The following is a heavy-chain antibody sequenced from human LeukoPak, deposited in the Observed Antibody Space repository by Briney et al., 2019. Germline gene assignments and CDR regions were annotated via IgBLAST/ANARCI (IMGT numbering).Heavy chain of an antibody. J-gene: IGHJ4*02. CDR2: ISSGDNIM. Sequence: GGSLRLSCAASGFTFSTYEMNWVRQAPGKGLEWVSYISSGDNIMFYADSVKGRFIISRDNAKNSLYLQMNGLRAEDTAVYYCARGVTLDYWGQGTLVTVSS. CDR3: ARGVTLDY. V-gene: IGHV3-48*03. D-gene: IGHD2-21*02. CDR1: GFTFSTYE.